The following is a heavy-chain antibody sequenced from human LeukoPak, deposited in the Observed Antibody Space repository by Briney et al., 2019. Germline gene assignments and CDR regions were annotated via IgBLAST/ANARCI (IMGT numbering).Heavy chain of an antibody. J-gene: IGHJ5*02. Sequence: PSETLSLTCIVSGGSISSSSYYWGWIRQPPGKGLEWIGSIYYTGSTYYNPSLNSRVTISVDSSKNQFSLKLSSVTAADTAVYYCARGEHRIAAAGWFDPWGQGTLVTVSS. CDR1: GGSISSSSYY. CDR2: IYYTGST. D-gene: IGHD6-13*01. CDR3: ARGEHRIAAAGWFDP. V-gene: IGHV4-39*07.